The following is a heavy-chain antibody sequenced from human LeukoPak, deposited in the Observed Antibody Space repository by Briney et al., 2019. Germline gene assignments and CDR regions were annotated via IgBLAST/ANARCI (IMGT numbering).Heavy chain of an antibody. CDR1: GGSISSSSYY. CDR2: IYYSGST. CDR3: ARSRKLRLGELPPPRFDY. J-gene: IGHJ4*02. D-gene: IGHD3-16*01. V-gene: IGHV4-39*01. Sequence: PSETLSLTCTVSGGSISSSSYYWGWIRQPPGKGLEWIGSIYYSGSTYYNPSLKSRVTISVDTSKNQFSLKLSSVTAADTAVYYCARSRKLRLGELPPPRFDYWGQGTLVTVSS.